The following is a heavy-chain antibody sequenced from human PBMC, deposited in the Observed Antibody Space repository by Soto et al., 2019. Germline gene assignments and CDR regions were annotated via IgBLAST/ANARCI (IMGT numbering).Heavy chain of an antibody. J-gene: IGHJ6*02. D-gene: IGHD2-15*01. CDR3: ARDRYCSGGSCYSGYYYGMDV. Sequence: AGGSLRLSCAASGFTFSSYGMHWVRQAPGKGLEWVAVIWYDGSNKYYADSVKGRFTISRDNSKNTLYLQMNSLRAEDTAVYYCARDRYCSGGSCYSGYYYGMDVWGQGTTVTVSS. CDR2: IWYDGSNK. V-gene: IGHV3-33*01. CDR1: GFTFSSYG.